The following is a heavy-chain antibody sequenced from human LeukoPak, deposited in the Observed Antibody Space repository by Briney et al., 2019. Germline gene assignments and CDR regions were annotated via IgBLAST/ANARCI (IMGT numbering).Heavy chain of an antibody. J-gene: IGHJ4*02. CDR1: GFTVSSNY. D-gene: IGHD3-10*01. V-gene: IGHV3-53*01. CDR3: AKDSYGSGTTADY. CDR2: IYSGGST. Sequence: GGSLRLSCAASGFTVSSNYMSWVRQAPGKGLEWVSVIYSGGSTYYADSVKGRFTISRDNSKNTLYLQMNSLRAEDTAVYYCAKDSYGSGTTADYWGQGTLVTVSS.